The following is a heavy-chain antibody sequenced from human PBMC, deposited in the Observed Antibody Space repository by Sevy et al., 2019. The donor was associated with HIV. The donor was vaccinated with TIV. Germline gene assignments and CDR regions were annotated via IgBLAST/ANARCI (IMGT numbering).Heavy chain of an antibody. D-gene: IGHD2-2*01. CDR2: ISHSGGST. CDR3: AKGTLVVPAVIYYYYAMDV. J-gene: IGHJ6*02. CDR1: GFTFSSYG. Sequence: GGSLRLSCAASGFTFSSYGMSWVRQAPGKGLKWVSSISHSGGSTYYADSVKGRFTVSRDNSKNTLYLQMNSLGAGDTAVYYCAKGTLVVPAVIYYYYAMDVWGQGTTVTVSS. V-gene: IGHV3-23*01.